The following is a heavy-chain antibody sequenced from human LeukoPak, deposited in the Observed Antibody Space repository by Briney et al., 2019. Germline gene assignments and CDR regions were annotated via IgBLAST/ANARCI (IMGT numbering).Heavy chain of an antibody. CDR2: ISNTGDII. Sequence: GGSLRLSCAASGFTFSNYEMNWVRQAPGKGLEWISHISNTGDIIHYADSVEGRFTISRDNAKNSLYLQMNSLRAEDTAVYYCARDLLVGGSGYHYWGQGTLVTVSS. D-gene: IGHD3-22*01. CDR3: ARDLLVGGSGYHY. CDR1: GFTFSNYE. J-gene: IGHJ4*02. V-gene: IGHV3-48*03.